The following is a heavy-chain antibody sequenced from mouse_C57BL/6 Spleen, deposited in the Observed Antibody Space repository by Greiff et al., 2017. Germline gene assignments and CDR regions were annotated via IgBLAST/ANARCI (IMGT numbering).Heavy chain of an antibody. Sequence: VQLQQSGPELVKPGASVKISCKASGYSFTDYNMNWVKQSNGKSLEWIGVINPNYGTTSYNQKFKGKATLTVDQSSSTAYMQLNSLTSEDSAVYSCASSGDSSGSWFAYWGQGTLVTVSA. CDR2: INPNYGTT. V-gene: IGHV1-39*01. J-gene: IGHJ3*01. CDR1: GYSFTDYN. D-gene: IGHD3-2*02. CDR3: ASSGDSSGSWFAY.